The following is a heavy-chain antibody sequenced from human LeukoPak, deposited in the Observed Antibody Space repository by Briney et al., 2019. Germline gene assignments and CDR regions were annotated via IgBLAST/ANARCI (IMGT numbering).Heavy chain of an antibody. V-gene: IGHV1-8*01. Sequence: GASVKVSCKASGYTFSSSDINWVRQATGQGLEWMGWMNPNSGNTYYAQRFQGRVTMTRDTSISTAYMEVSSLRSENTAVYYCARGNIAVPGTPYYFEYWGQGTLVTVSS. CDR1: GYTFSSSD. D-gene: IGHD6-19*01. J-gene: IGHJ4*02. CDR2: MNPNSGNT. CDR3: ARGNIAVPGTPYYFEY.